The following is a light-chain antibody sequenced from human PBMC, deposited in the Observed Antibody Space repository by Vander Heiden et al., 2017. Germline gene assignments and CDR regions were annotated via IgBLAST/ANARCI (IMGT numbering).Light chain of an antibody. CDR3: QQYNYWPPS. CDR1: QSISRD. J-gene: IGKJ4*01. Sequence: EVVITQSPDTLSVSPGETATLSCRASQSISRDLAWYQQKPGQPPKLLIYDTSDRAAGLPARFSGSGSGTEFTLTISSLQSEDFAVYSCQQYNYWPPSFGGGTKVEIK. V-gene: IGKV3-15*01. CDR2: DTS.